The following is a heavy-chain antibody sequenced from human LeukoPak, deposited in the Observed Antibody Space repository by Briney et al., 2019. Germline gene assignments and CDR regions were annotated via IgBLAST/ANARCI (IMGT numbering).Heavy chain of an antibody. CDR1: GFTFSNYG. Sequence: GGSLRLSCAPSGFTFSNYGMHWLRQAPGKGVKWVAVISYDGNNKYYADSVKGRFTISRDNSMNTLYLQMNSLRAEDTAVYYCAKDLRTFRYCSGGSCYIDAFDIWGQGTMVTVSS. V-gene: IGHV3-30*18. D-gene: IGHD2-15*01. CDR3: AKDLRTFRYCSGGSCYIDAFDI. CDR2: ISYDGNNK. J-gene: IGHJ3*02.